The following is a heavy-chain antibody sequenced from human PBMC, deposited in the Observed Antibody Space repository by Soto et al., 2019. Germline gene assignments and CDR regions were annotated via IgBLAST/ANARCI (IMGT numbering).Heavy chain of an antibody. D-gene: IGHD2-21*01. CDR1: GFTFSDHY. V-gene: IGHV3-72*01. CDR2: IRNKANSYST. CDR3: TRVRIYGDESGRPFDI. Sequence: EVQLVESGGGLVQPGGSLRLSCAASGFTFSDHYMDWVRQAPGKGLEWVGRIRNKANSYSTQYAASVKGRFTISRDDSQTSLSLQMNSLKTEDTAVYYCTRVRIYGDESGRPFDIWGQGTVVTVSS. J-gene: IGHJ3*02.